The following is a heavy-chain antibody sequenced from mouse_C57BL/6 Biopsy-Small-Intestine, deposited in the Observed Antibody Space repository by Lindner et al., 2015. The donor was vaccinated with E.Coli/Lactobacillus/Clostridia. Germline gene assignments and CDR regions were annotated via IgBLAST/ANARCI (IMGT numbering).Heavy chain of an antibody. CDR2: IRSKSNHYAI. V-gene: IGHV10-1*01. J-gene: IGHJ4*01. CDR1: GFSFNTYA. D-gene: IGHD2-3*01. CDR3: VRQGNDGYYVGAMDY. Sequence: VQLQESGGGLVQPKGSLKLSCAASGFSFNTYAMNWVRQAPGKGLEWVARIRSKSNHYAIYYADSVKDRFTISRDDSESMLYLQMNNLKTEDTAMYYCVRQGNDGYYVGAMDYWGQGTSVTVSS.